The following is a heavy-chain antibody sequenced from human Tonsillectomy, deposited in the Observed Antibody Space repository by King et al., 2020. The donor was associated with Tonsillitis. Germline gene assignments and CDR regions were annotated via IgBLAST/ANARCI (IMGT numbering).Heavy chain of an antibody. V-gene: IGHV3-23*04. Sequence: QLVESGGGLVQPGGSLRLSCAVSGFTFNSYAMSWVRQAPGKGLEWVSTINVSGDSTYFADSVKGRFTISRANSKNTLYLQMNSLRAEDTAVYYCAKDWYYDGSAYSQYGLDVWGQGTTVTVSS. CDR1: GFTFNSYA. D-gene: IGHD3-22*01. J-gene: IGHJ6*02. CDR3: AKDWYYDGSAYSQYGLDV. CDR2: INVSGDST.